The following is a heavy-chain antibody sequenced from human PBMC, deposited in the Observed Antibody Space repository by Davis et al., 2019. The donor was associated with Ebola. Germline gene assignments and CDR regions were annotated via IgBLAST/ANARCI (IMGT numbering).Heavy chain of an antibody. V-gene: IGHV1-18*04. CDR3: ARESYSYGMDV. Sequence: ASVHVSCKASGYTFTSYGLSWVRQAPRLGLEWLGWFSAYNGNTNDAQKLQGRVTMTTDTSTSTAYMELRSLRSDDTAVYYCARESYSYGMDVWGQGTTVTVSS. CDR2: FSAYNGNT. CDR1: GYTFTSYG. J-gene: IGHJ6*02. D-gene: IGHD2-21*01.